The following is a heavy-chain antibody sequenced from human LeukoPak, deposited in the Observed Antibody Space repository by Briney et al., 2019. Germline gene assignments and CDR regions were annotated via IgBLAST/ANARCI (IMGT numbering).Heavy chain of an antibody. CDR1: AGSFSGYY. CDR2: INPSGRI. V-gene: IGHV4-34*01. J-gene: IGHJ6*03. Sequence: PSETLSLTCAVDAGSFSGYYWTWIRHAPGGGLEWIGEINPSGRISNNPSLKSRLTRPVAASKNQFSLNLRSLTAADTAVYYCARGRQEVSMIVVVMTAVSYHLDVWGKGTTVTVS. CDR3: ARGRQEVSMIVVVMTAVSYHLDV. D-gene: IGHD3-22*01.